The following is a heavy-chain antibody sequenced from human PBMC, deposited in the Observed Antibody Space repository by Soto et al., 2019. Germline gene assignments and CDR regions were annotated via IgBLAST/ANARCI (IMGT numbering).Heavy chain of an antibody. V-gene: IGHV1-3*01. J-gene: IGHJ6*02. D-gene: IGHD1-1*01. CDR2: INGGTGQT. CDR3: ARGKGMEENYYYYGLDI. CDR1: GYSISTYA. Sequence: ASVKVSCKASGYSISTYAMHWVLQAPGQSLEWMGWINGGTGQTKFSQRFQDRITITRDTSASTAYMELSSLRSEDTAVYYCARGKGMEENYYYYGLDIWGQGTTVTVSS.